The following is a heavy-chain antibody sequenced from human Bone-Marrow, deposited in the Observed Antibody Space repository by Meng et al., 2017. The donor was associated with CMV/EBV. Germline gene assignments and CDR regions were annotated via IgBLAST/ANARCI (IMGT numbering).Heavy chain of an antibody. CDR3: AREGGASRYYFDY. V-gene: IGHV3-30*02. J-gene: IGHJ4*02. CDR2: IRYDGSNK. Sequence: GESLKISCAASGFTFSSYGMHWVRQAPGKGLEWVAFIRYDGSNKYYADSVKGRFTISRDNSKNTLYLQMNSLRAEDTAVYYCAREGGASRYYFDYWGQGTRVTVYS. CDR1: GFTFSSYG. D-gene: IGHD1-26*01.